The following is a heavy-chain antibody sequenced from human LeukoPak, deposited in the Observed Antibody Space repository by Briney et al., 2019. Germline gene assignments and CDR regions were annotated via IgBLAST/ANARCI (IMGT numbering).Heavy chain of an antibody. CDR2: TYYRSKWYS. CDR3: AKYSSNWYIDY. V-gene: IGHV6-1*01. J-gene: IGHJ4*02. Sequence: SQTLSLTCAISGDSVSSNSAVWNWIRQSPSRGLEWLGRTYYRSKWYSDYALSVRGRIIINPDTSKNQFSLQLDSVTPDDAAVYYCAKYSSNWYIDYWGQGTLVTVSS. D-gene: IGHD6-13*01. CDR1: GDSVSSNSAV.